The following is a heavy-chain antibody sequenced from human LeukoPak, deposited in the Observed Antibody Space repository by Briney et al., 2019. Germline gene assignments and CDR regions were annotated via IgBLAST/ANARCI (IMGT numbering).Heavy chain of an antibody. CDR1: GFALSTSW. J-gene: IGHJ4*02. CDR2: INIDGSST. V-gene: IGHV3-74*01. CDR3: ARDETTYYYGSGSHDY. Sequence: GGSLRLSCAASGFALSTSWMHWVRQAPGKGLVWLSRINIDGSSTNYADSVKGRFTISRDNAKNTLYLQMNSLRAEDTAVYYRARDETTYYYGSGSHDYWGQGTLVTVSS. D-gene: IGHD3-10*01.